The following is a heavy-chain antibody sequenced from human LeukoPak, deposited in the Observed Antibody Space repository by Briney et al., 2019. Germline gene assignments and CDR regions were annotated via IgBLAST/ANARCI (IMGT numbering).Heavy chain of an antibody. CDR2: TSGSGGTT. J-gene: IGHJ4*02. CDR3: TTRLQHHFDY. Sequence: GGSLRLSCAASGFTFNTYAMSWVRQAPGKGLEWISVTSGSGGTTYYADSVKGRFTISRDNSKNTVYLQMNSLRAEDTAVYYCTTRLQHHFDYWGQGTQVTASS. D-gene: IGHD2-15*01. CDR1: GFTFNTYA. V-gene: IGHV3-23*01.